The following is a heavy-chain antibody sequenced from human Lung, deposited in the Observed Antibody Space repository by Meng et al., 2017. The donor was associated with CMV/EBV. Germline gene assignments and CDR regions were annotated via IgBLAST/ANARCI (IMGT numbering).Heavy chain of an antibody. J-gene: IGHJ4*02. D-gene: IGHD2-2*02. CDR1: GDSISSDSYY. Sequence: HVQLQGSGPGLVKPSQTLSLTCTVSGDSISSDSYYWTWIRQPAGKGLEWIGRIYSSGRTNYDPSLRSRVSISVDTSKNQFSLKLKSVTAADAAIYYCARGYHLLYYFDYWGQGTLVTVSS. CDR3: ARGYHLLYYFDY. CDR2: IYSSGRT. V-gene: IGHV4-61*02.